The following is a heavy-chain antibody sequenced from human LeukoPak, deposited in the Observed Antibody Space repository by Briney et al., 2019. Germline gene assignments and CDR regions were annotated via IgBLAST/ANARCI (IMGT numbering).Heavy chain of an antibody. J-gene: IGHJ3*02. V-gene: IGHV3-30-3*01. D-gene: IGHD3-22*01. CDR2: ISYDGSNK. CDR1: GFTFSSYA. CDR3: AREMTYSSVGATMIVSAFDI. Sequence: GRSLRLSCAASGFTFSSYAMHWVRQAPGKGLEWVAVISYDGSNKYYADSVKGRFTISRDNSKNTLYLQMNSLRAEDTAVYYCAREMTYSSVGATMIVSAFDIWGQGTMVTVSS.